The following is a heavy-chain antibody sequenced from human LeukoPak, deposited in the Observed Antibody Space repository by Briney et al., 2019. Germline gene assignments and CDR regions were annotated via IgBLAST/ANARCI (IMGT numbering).Heavy chain of an antibody. CDR2: INPNSGGT. J-gene: IGHJ6*02. Sequence: ASVKVSCKASGYTFTGYYMHWVRQAPGQGLEWMGWINPNSGGTNYAQKFQGWVTMTRDTSISTAYMELSRLRSDDTAVYYCARDQGNGRFGRYYYYYGMDVWGQGTTVTVSS. D-gene: IGHD3-10*01. V-gene: IGHV1-2*04. CDR3: ARDQGNGRFGRYYYYYGMDV. CDR1: GYTFTGYY.